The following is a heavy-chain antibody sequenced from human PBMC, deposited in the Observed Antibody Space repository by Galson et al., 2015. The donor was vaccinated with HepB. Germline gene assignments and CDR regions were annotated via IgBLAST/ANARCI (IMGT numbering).Heavy chain of an antibody. D-gene: IGHD2-15*01. CDR3: ARGAVVVAVGATENNWFDP. J-gene: IGHJ5*02. Sequence: SVKVSCKASGYTFSSYSITWVRQAPGQGLEWVGWISPHNRYTNYAQHFQGRVTMTTDTSTNTAYMELRSLRSDDTAIYYCARGAVVVAVGATENNWFDPWGRGTLVTVSS. CDR1: GYTFSSYS. V-gene: IGHV1-18*01. CDR2: ISPHNRYT.